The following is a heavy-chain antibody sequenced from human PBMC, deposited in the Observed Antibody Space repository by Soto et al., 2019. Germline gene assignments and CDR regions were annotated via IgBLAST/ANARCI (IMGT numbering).Heavy chain of an antibody. Sequence: QVQLQESGPGLVKPSQTLSLTCTVSGGSISSGGYYWSWIRQHPGKGLEWIGYIYYSVSTHYSPALKSRVTLSVDTPKSQFSLKLSSVAAADTAVYYCARSVFPWGQGTLVTVSS. CDR2: IYYSVST. V-gene: IGHV4-31*03. J-gene: IGHJ5*02. CDR3: ARSVFP. CDR1: GGSISSGGYY.